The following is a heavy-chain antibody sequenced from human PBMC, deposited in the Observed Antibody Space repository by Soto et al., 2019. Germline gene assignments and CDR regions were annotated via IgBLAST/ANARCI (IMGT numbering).Heavy chain of an antibody. Sequence: QVQLQESGPGLVKPSETLSLTCTVSGGSVSSGSCYWSWIRQPPGKGLHWIASFYYGGSTNYSPPLTSRVTRSVDRAKNRFSLRLSSVTAADTAGYYCARLLCISTSRYQIWIDYWGQGALVAVSS. D-gene: IGHD2-2*01. CDR2: FYYGGST. CDR3: ARLLCISTSRYQIWIDY. V-gene: IGHV4-61*01. CDR1: GGSVSSGSCY. J-gene: IGHJ4*02.